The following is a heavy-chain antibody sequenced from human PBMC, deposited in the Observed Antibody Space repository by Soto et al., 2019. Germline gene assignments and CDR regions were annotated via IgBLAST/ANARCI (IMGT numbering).Heavy chain of an antibody. CDR1: GYTFTSYC. Sequence: ASVKVSCKASGYTFTSYCISWVRQAPGRGLEWMGWISANNGNTNYAQKLQGRVTMTTDTSTSTAYMELRSLRSDDTAVYYCARDYRYYYGSGSYYRYFDYWGQGTLVTVSS. CDR3: ARDYRYYYGSGSYYRYFDY. J-gene: IGHJ4*02. D-gene: IGHD3-10*01. CDR2: ISANNGNT. V-gene: IGHV1-18*01.